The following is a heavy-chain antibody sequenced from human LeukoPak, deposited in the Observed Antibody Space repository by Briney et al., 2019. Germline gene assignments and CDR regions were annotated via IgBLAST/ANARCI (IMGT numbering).Heavy chain of an antibody. V-gene: IGHV4-59*01. Sequence: SETLSLACTVSGGSISSYYWSWIRQPPGKELEWIGYIHYSGSTNYNPSLKSRVTMSVDTSKNQFSLKLTSVTAADTAVYYCARGGSSSSWPFYYWGQGTLVTVSS. D-gene: IGHD6-13*01. CDR1: GGSISSYY. CDR3: ARGGSSSSWPFYY. J-gene: IGHJ4*02. CDR2: IHYSGST.